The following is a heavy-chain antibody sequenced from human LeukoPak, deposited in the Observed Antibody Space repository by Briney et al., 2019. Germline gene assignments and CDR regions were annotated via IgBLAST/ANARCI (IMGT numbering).Heavy chain of an antibody. J-gene: IGHJ5*02. CDR2: INPSGGST. D-gene: IGHD6-13*01. V-gene: IGHV1-46*01. Sequence: GASVKVSCKASGYTFTSCYMHWVRQAPGQGLEWMGIINPSGGSTSYAQKFQGRVTLTRTTSISTAYMELSSLRSEDTAVYYCARGGVAAAGTSDWFDPWGQGTLVTVSS. CDR3: ARGGVAAAGTSDWFDP. CDR1: GYTFTSCY.